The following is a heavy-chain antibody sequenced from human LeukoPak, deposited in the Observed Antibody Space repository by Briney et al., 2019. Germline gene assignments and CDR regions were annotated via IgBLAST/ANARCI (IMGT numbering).Heavy chain of an antibody. D-gene: IGHD6-25*01. J-gene: IGHJ4*02. Sequence: ASVTVSCKASGYNFAHNIHWVRQAPGQGHEFMGWINPKNGGTKYAQNFQGRVTMTRDTPISTVYMELSSLGSDDTAVYYCVVSLQAAAIPAFDSWGQGTLVTVSS. CDR2: INPKNGGT. V-gene: IGHV1-2*02. CDR1: GYNFAHN. CDR3: VVSLQAAAIPAFDS.